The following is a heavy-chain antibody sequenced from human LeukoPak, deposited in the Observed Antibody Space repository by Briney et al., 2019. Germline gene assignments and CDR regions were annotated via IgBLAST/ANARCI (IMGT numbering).Heavy chain of an antibody. V-gene: IGHV3-64*01. D-gene: IGHD3-9*01. CDR2: ITSNGDTT. J-gene: IGHJ4*02. CDR3: ARGGTDYDILIGYL. CDR1: GFTFGSHA. Sequence: GGSLRLSCAASGFTFGSHAMHWVRQAPGKGLEYVSAITSNGDTTYYATLVKGRFTISRDNSKNTLYLQMGSLRAEDTAVYYCARGGTDYDILIGYLWGQGTLVTVSS.